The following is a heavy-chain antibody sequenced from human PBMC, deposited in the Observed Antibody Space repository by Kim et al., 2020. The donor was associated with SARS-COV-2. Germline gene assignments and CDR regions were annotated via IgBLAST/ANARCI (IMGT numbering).Heavy chain of an antibody. D-gene: IGHD6-6*01. CDR3: ARVTGQGGVSSSGPLGY. V-gene: IGHV3-48*03. J-gene: IGHJ4*02. Sequence: GGSLRLSCAASGFTFSSYEMNWVRQAPGKGLEWVSYISSSGSTIYYADSVKGRFTISRDNAKNSLYLQMNSLRAEDTAVYYCARVTGQGGVSSSGPLGYWGQGTLVTVSS. CDR1: GFTFSSYE. CDR2: ISSSGSTI.